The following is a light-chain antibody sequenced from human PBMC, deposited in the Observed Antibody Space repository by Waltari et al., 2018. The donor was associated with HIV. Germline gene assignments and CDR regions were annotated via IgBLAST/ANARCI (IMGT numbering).Light chain of an antibody. CDR2: SNT. CDR3: AARDDSLNGGG. CDR1: RSNIGRNT. Sequence: QSVLTQPPSASGTPGQRITISCSGSRSNIGRNTVSWYQQLPGTAPKLFIYSNTHRPSGVPDRFSVAKSGTSASLAISGLQSEDEANYSCAARDDSLNGGGFGGGTKLTV. V-gene: IGLV1-44*01. J-gene: IGLJ3*02.